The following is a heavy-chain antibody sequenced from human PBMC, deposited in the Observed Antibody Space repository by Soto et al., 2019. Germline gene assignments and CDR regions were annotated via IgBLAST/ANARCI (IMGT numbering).Heavy chain of an antibody. D-gene: IGHD6-19*01. V-gene: IGHV3-43*01. CDR1: GFTFDDYT. CDR3: AKDSSSGWYDAFDI. Sequence: GGSLRLSCAASGFTFDDYTMHWVRQAPGKGLEWVSLISWDGGSTYYADSVKGRFTISRDNSKNSLYLQMNSLRAEDTAVYYCAKDSSSGWYDAFDIWGQGTMVTVSS. J-gene: IGHJ3*02. CDR2: ISWDGGST.